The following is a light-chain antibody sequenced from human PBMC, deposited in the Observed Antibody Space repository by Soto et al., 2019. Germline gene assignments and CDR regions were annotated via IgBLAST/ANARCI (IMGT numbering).Light chain of an antibody. CDR2: DVS. CDR3: SSYTSSGTYV. J-gene: IGLJ1*01. V-gene: IGLV2-14*01. Sequence: QSVLTQPASVSGSPGQSIAISCTGTSSDDGGYNYVSWYQQHPGKAPKLMIYDVSNRPSGVSNRFSGSKSGNTASPTISGLQAEDEADYYCSSYTSSGTYVFGTGTKVTVL. CDR1: SSDDGGYNY.